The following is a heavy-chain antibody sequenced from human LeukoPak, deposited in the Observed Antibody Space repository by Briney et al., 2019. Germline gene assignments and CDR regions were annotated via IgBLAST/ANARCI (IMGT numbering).Heavy chain of an antibody. J-gene: IGHJ4*02. CDR2: ISSSSSYI. Sequence: GGSLRLSCAASGFTFSGYWMSRVRQAPGKGLEWVSSISSSSSYIYYADSVKGRFTISRDNAKNSLYLQMNSLRAEDTAVYYCARGGTTLDYWGQGTLVTVSS. V-gene: IGHV3-21*01. CDR3: ARGGTTLDY. CDR1: GFTFSGYW. D-gene: IGHD2/OR15-2a*01.